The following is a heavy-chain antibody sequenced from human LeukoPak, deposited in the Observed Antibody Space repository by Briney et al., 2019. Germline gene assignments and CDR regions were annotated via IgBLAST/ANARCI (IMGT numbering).Heavy chain of an antibody. Sequence: GGSLRLSCAASGFTFSRYWMSWVRQAPGKGLEWVANIKQDGSEKYYVDSVKGRFIISRDNAKNSLYLQMNSLRAEDTAVYYCAKGVAVTGWAIDYWGQGTLVTVSS. CDR3: AKGVAVTGWAIDY. J-gene: IGHJ4*02. D-gene: IGHD6-19*01. V-gene: IGHV3-7*03. CDR2: IKQDGSEK. CDR1: GFTFSRYW.